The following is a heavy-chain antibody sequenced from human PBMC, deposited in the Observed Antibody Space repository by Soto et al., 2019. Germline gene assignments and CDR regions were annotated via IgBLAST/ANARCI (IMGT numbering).Heavy chain of an antibody. D-gene: IGHD2-15*01. CDR1: GGSISSYY. J-gene: IGHJ5*02. V-gene: IGHV4-59*01. CDR3: ARAYCSGGSCSLFDP. Sequence: SETLSLTCTVSGGSISSYYWSWIRQPPGKGLEWIGYIYYSGSTNYNPSLKSRVTISVDTSKNQFSLKLSSVTAADTAVYYCARAYCSGGSCSLFDPWGQGTLVTVSS. CDR2: IYYSGST.